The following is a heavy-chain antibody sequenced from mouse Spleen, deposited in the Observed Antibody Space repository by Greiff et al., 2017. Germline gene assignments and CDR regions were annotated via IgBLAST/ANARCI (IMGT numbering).Heavy chain of an antibody. V-gene: IGHV1-14*01. CDR3: ARLGSRSGGFAY. CDR1: GYTFTSYV. CDR2: INPYNDGT. Sequence: EVKLMESGPELVKPGASVKMSCKASGYTFTSYVMHWVKQKPGQGLEWIGYINPYNDGTKYNEKFKGKATLTSDKSSSTAYMELSSLTSEDSAVYYCARLGSRSGGFAYWGQGTLVTVSA. J-gene: IGHJ3*01. D-gene: IGHD1-1*01.